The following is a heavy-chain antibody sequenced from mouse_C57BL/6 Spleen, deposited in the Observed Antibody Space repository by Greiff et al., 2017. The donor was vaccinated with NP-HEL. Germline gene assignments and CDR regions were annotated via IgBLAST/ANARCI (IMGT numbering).Heavy chain of an antibody. CDR3: AGYYYGSSYWYFDV. CDR1: GYSITSGYY. J-gene: IGHJ1*03. D-gene: IGHD1-1*01. CDR2: ISYDGSN. Sequence: EVQLQESGPGLVQPSQSLSLTCSVTGYSITSGYYWNWIRQFPGNKLEWMGYISYDGSNNYNPSLKNRISITRDTSKNQFFLKLNTVTTEDTATYYCAGYYYGSSYWYFDVWGTGTTVTVSS. V-gene: IGHV3-6*01.